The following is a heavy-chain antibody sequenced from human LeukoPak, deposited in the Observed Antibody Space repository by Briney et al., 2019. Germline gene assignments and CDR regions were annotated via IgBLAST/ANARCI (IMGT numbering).Heavy chain of an antibody. J-gene: IGHJ3*02. CDR3: ARVPRGDILTGYFDDAFDI. V-gene: IGHV1-2*02. CDR1: GYTFTGHY. Sequence: ASVKVSCKASGYTFTGHYMHWVRQAPGQGLEWMGWINPNSGGTNYAQKFQGRVTMTRDTSISTAYMELSRLRSDDTAVYYCARVPRGDILTGYFDDAFDIWGQGTMVTVSS. CDR2: INPNSGGT. D-gene: IGHD3-9*01.